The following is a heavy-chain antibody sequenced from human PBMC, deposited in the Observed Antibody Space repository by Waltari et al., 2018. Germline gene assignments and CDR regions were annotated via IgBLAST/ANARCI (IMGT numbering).Heavy chain of an antibody. V-gene: IGHV4-59*01. Sequence: QVQLQESGPGLVKPSETLSLTCTVSGGSISSSYWSWIRQPPGAGLEWIGYIYYSGSTNYDPSLKSRVSISVDTSKNQFSLKLSSVTAADTAVYYCARGNYGSGIGYYYYYMDVWGKGTTVTISS. J-gene: IGHJ6*03. D-gene: IGHD3-10*01. CDR1: GGSISSSY. CDR3: ARGNYGSGIGYYYYYMDV. CDR2: IYYSGST.